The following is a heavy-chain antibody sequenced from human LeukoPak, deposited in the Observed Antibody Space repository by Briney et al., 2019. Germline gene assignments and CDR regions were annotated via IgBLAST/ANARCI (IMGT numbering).Heavy chain of an antibody. CDR3: ARDPSGSLYYFDY. D-gene: IGHD1-26*01. CDR2: MNPNSGDT. V-gene: IGHV1-8*03. Sequence: ASVKVSCKASGSTFSSYDINWVRQATGQGLEWMGWMNPNSGDTGYTPRFQGRVTITTDESTSTAYMELSSLRSEDTAVYYCARDPSGSLYYFDYWGQGTLVTVSS. J-gene: IGHJ4*02. CDR1: GSTFSSYD.